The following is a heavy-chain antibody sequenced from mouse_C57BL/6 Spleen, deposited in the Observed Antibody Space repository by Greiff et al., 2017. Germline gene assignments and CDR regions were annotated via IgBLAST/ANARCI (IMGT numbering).Heavy chain of an antibody. V-gene: IGHV1-72*01. Sequence: QVQLQQSGAELVKPGASVKLSCKASGYTFTCYWMHWVKPRPGRGLEWIGRIDPNSGGTYYIEQFKSKATLTADKPSSTAYLQLSSLTSEAPAVYYCARMEAPGDYFDYWGQGTTRTVSS. D-gene: IGHD3-1*01. CDR2: IDPNSGGT. CDR3: ARMEAPGDYFDY. CDR1: GYTFTCYW. J-gene: IGHJ2*01.